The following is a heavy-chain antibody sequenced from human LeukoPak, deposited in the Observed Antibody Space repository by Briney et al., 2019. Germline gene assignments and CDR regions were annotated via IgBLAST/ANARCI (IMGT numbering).Heavy chain of an antibody. V-gene: IGHV1-69*06. Sequence: SVKVSCKASGGTFGSYAISWVRQAPGQGFEWMGGIIPIFGTANYAQKFQGRVTITADKSTSTAYMELSSLRSEDTAVYYCARDRPYYGDYAGFDYWGQGTLVTVSS. J-gene: IGHJ4*02. CDR3: ARDRPYYGDYAGFDY. D-gene: IGHD4-17*01. CDR1: GGTFGSYA. CDR2: IIPIFGTA.